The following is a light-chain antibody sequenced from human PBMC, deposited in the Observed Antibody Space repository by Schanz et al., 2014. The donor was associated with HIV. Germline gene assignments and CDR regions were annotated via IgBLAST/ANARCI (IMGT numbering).Light chain of an antibody. CDR1: STDVGGYNY. Sequence: QSVLTQPPSASGSPGQSVTISCTGTSTDVGGYNYVSWYQQHPGKAPKLIIYEVSKRPSGVPDRFSGSKSGITASLTVSGLLAEDEADYYCSSFAGNYLYIFGSGTKVTVL. CDR2: EVS. CDR3: SSFAGNYLYI. V-gene: IGLV2-8*01. J-gene: IGLJ1*01.